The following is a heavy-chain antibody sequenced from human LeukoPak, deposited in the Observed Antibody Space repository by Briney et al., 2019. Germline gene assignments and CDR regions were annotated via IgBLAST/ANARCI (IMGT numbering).Heavy chain of an antibody. CDR1: GFTFNSYA. D-gene: IGHD3-22*01. CDR2: IFGSGGSA. Sequence: PGGSLRLSCAASGFTFNSYAMYWVRQAPGKGLEWVSGIFGSGGSAHYADSVKGRFTISRDNSKNTLYLQMNSLRAEDTAVYYCANPKDPYYYDSSDYYFHFWGQGTLVTVSS. J-gene: IGHJ4*02. CDR3: ANPKDPYYYDSSDYYFHF. V-gene: IGHV3-23*01.